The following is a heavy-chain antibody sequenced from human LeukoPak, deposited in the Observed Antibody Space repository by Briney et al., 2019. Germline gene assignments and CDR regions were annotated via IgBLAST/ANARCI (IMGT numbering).Heavy chain of an antibody. V-gene: IGHV3-30*04. CDR1: GFTFSSYA. Sequence: GGSLRLSCAASGFTFSSYAMRWVRQAPGKGLEWVAVISYGGSNKYYADSVKGRFTISRDNSKNTLYLQMNSLRAEDTAVYYCARAGKKKYSGSYLDYWGQGTLVTVSS. D-gene: IGHD1-26*01. J-gene: IGHJ4*02. CDR3: ARAGKKKYSGSYLDY. CDR2: ISYGGSNK.